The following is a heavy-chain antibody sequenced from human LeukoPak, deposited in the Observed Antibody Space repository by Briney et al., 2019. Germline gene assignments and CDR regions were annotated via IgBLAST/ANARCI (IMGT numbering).Heavy chain of an antibody. V-gene: IGHV4-39*01. D-gene: IGHD2-21*02. J-gene: IGHJ4*02. Sequence: SETLSLTCAVSGAPISGSGYYWGWIRQPPGKGLEWIGNIYYSGSTYYNASLQSRVTISIDTSKNQFSLRLNSVTAADTAMYYCAKSDGYGLIDYWGQGTLVTVSS. CDR1: GAPISGSGYY. CDR3: AKSDGYGLIDY. CDR2: IYYSGST.